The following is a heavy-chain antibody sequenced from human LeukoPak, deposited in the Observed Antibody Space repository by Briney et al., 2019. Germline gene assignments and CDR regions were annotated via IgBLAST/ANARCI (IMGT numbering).Heavy chain of an antibody. J-gene: IGHJ4*02. Sequence: SETLSLTCSVSGGSIRRSDYCWGWIRQPPGKGLEWIGSMYDNGNTFYNPSLKSRVTISVDTSKNQFSLKLSSVTAADTAVYYCARRRGYSYGRDPHFDYWGQGTLVTVSS. CDR3: ARRRGYSYGRDPHFDY. V-gene: IGHV4-39*01. D-gene: IGHD5-18*01. CDR2: MYDNGNT. CDR1: GGSIRRSDYC.